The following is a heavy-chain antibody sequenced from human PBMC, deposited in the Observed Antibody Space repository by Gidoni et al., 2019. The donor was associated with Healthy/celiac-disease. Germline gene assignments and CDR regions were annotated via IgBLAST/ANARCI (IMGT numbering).Heavy chain of an antibody. CDR3: ARAPPLVEGVDWFDP. CDR2: IIPILGIA. J-gene: IGHJ5*02. V-gene: IGHV1-69*02. Sequence: QVQLVQSGAEVKTPGSSVKVSCKASGGTFSSYTTSCVRPAPGQGLEWMGRIIPILGIANCAQKFQGRVTITADKSTSTAFMELSSLRSEDTAVYYGARAPPLVEGVDWFDPWGQGTLVTVSS. D-gene: IGHD2-21*01. CDR1: GGTFSSYT.